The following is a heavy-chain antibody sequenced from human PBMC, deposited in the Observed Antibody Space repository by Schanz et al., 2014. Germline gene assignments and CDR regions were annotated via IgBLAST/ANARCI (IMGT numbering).Heavy chain of an antibody. Sequence: VHLMESGGGLVQPGGSLRLSCAASGFTFTDYYISWIRQAPGMGLEWVSYISHNTFYTDYADSVKGRFTISRDNAKNSVYLQMNTLRAEDTAIYFCARDVYRSGRPFDLWGQGTLVTVSS. J-gene: IGHJ5*02. D-gene: IGHD5-18*01. V-gene: IGHV3-11*06. CDR1: GFTFTDYY. CDR3: ARDVYRSGRPFDL. CDR2: ISHNTFYT.